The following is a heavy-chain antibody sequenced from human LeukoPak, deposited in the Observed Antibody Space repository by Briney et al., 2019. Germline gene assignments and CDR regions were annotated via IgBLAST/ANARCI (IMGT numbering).Heavy chain of an antibody. CDR1: GFTFSSYA. CDR2: ISYSGDTT. Sequence: GGSLRLSCAASGFTFSSYAMSWVRQAPGKGLEWVSVISYSGDTTYYADSVKGRFTFSRDNSRNTLYLQMNNLRVEDTAIYYCAKTAAAAGPTRHFDFWGQGSLVTVSS. J-gene: IGHJ4*02. CDR3: AKTAAAAGPTRHFDF. D-gene: IGHD6-13*01. V-gene: IGHV3-23*01.